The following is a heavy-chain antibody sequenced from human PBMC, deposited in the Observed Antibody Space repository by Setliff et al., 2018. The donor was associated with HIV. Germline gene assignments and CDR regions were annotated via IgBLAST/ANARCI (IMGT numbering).Heavy chain of an antibody. CDR2: IIPIFGTA. D-gene: IGHD3-22*01. CDR3: ARGGDYDSSGYYVT. Sequence: SVKVSCKASGYTFTSYYIHWVRQAPGQGLEWMGGIIPIFGTANYAQKFQGRVTITADKSTSTSYMHLSSLRAEDTAVYFCARGGDYDSSGYYVTWGQGSLVTVSS. CDR1: GYTFTSYY. J-gene: IGHJ4*02. V-gene: IGHV1-69*06.